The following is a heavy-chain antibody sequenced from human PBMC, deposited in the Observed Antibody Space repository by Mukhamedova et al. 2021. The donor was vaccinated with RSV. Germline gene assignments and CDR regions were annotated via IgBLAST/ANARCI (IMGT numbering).Heavy chain of an antibody. D-gene: IGHD2-15*01. J-gene: IGHJ4*02. V-gene: IGHV3-7*03. Sequence: QPPGQGLERMAKINQDGSETKNVHSVQGRFTISRDHAQNSLYLQMNNLRADDSAVYYCATPWSYCSGGGSCFPFGYWGRGTLVIV. CDR2: INQDGSET. CDR3: ATPWSYCSGGGSCFPFGY.